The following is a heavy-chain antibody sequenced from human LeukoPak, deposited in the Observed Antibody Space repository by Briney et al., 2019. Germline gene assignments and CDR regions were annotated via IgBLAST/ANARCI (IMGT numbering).Heavy chain of an antibody. CDR1: GGSISSGGYY. CDR2: IYHSGST. J-gene: IGHJ3*02. D-gene: IGHD5-12*01. Sequence: SETLSLTCTVSGGSISSGGYYWSWIRQPPGKGLEWIGYIYHSGSTYYNPSLKSRVTISVDRSKNQFSLKLSSVTAADTAVYYCARDFGSGYDSDAFDIWGQGTMVTVSS. V-gene: IGHV4-30-2*01. CDR3: ARDFGSGYDSDAFDI.